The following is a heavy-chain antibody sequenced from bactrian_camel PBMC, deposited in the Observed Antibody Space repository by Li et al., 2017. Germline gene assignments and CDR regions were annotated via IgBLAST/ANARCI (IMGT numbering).Heavy chain of an antibody. V-gene: IGHV3S31*01. Sequence: VQLVESGGGLVQPGGSLRLSCAASGFTFSDYAMGWVRQAPGKAREGIAGIRRNGDAYYADSVKGRFTISRDNAKNIIYLQMSSLTPDDTAMYYCVAGVLVDGTWSGYNHWGQGTQVTVS. CDR1: GFTFSDYA. D-gene: IGHD3*01. CDR3: VAGVLVDGTWSGYNH. CDR2: IRRNGDA. J-gene: IGHJ4*01.